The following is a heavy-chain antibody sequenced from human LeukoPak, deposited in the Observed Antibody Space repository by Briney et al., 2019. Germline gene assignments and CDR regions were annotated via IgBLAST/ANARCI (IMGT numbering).Heavy chain of an antibody. CDR2: IRWDGASK. CDR1: GFTFNDYT. J-gene: IGHJ4*02. V-gene: IGHV3-43*01. D-gene: IGHD3-9*01. Sequence: GGSLRLSCAASGFTFNDYTMHWVRHAPGKGLEWVSLIRWDGASKYYADSVQGRFTISRDNSKNSLYLQMNSLRSEDTAFYYCVKNALYYDILTGPLDHWGQGTLVTVAS. CDR3: VKNALYYDILTGPLDH.